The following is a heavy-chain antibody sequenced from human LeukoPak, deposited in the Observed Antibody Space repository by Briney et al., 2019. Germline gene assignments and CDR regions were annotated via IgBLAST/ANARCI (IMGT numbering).Heavy chain of an antibody. D-gene: IGHD2-2*01. J-gene: IGHJ4*02. Sequence: PGGSLRLSCAAFGFTVSSNYMSWVRQAPGKGLEWVSVIYSGGSTYYADSVKGRFTISRDNSKNTLYLQMNSLRAEDTAVYYCARDRQYQLLEDWGQGTLVTVSS. CDR1: GFTVSSNY. V-gene: IGHV3-53*01. CDR3: ARDRQYQLLED. CDR2: IYSGGST.